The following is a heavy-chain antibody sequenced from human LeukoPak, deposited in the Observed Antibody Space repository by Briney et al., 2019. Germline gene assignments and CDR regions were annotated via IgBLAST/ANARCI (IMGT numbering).Heavy chain of an antibody. D-gene: IGHD4-23*01. CDR3: ATDDYGGNRFDY. CDR2: IYYSGST. V-gene: IGHV4-39*07. CDR1: GVSIISSSYY. Sequence: PSETLSLTCTVSGVSIISSSYYWSWIRQPPGKGLEWIGSIYYSGSTYYNPSLKSRVTISVDTSKNQFSLKLSSVTAADTAVYYCATDDYGGNRFDYWGQGTLVTVSS. J-gene: IGHJ4*02.